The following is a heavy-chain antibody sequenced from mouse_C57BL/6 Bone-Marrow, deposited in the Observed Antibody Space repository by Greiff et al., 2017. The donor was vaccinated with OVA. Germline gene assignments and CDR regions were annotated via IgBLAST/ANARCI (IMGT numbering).Heavy chain of an antibody. V-gene: IGHV5-9-1*02. D-gene: IGHD4-1*01. CDR3: TRDGGLTGLYYFDY. Sequence: EVKLVESGEGLVKPGGSLKLSCAASGFTFSSYAMSWVRQTPEKRLEWVAYISSGGDYIYYADPVKGRFTISRDNARNTLYLQMSSLKSEDTAMYYCTRDGGLTGLYYFDYWGQGTTLTVSS. CDR2: ISSGGDYI. CDR1: GFTFSSYA. J-gene: IGHJ2*01.